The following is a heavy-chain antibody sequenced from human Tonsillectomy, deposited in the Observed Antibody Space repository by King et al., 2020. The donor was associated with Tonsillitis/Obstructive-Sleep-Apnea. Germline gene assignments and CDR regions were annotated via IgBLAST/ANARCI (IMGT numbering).Heavy chain of an antibody. D-gene: IGHD3-3*01. CDR2: IYYSGST. Sequence: QLQESGPGLVKPSETLSLTCTVSGGSISSYYWSWIRQPPGKGLEWIGYIYYSGSTYYNPSLKSRVTISVDTSKNQFSLKLSSVTAADTAVYYCARVPEYYDFWSGYYTGGWFDPWGQGTLVTVSS. J-gene: IGHJ5*02. V-gene: IGHV4-59*01. CDR1: GGSISSYY. CDR3: ARVPEYYDFWSGYYTGGWFDP.